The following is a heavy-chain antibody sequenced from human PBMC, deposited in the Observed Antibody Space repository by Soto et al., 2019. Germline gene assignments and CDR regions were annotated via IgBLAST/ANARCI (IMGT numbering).Heavy chain of an antibody. D-gene: IGHD3-3*01. J-gene: IGHJ6*02. Sequence: GGSLRLSCAASGFTSSSYWMHWVRQAPGKGLVWVSRINSDGSSTSYADSVKGRFTISRDNAKNTLYLQMNSLRAEDTAVYYCARMGNSYYDFWSGYRQPDYYYYYGMEVWGQGTTVTVSS. CDR2: INSDGSST. CDR3: ARMGNSYYDFWSGYRQPDYYYYYGMEV. CDR1: GFTSSSYW. V-gene: IGHV3-74*01.